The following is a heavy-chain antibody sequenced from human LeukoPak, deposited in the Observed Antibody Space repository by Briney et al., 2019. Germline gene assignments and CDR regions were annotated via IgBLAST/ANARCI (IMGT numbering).Heavy chain of an antibody. CDR1: EFTFSSYS. Sequence: GGSLRLSCAASEFTFSSYSMSWVRQAPGKGLEWVSYISSTASSIYYADSVKGRFTISRDNAKNSLYLQMNSLRAEDTAIYYCARYRADAGSYDALDIWGQGTMVTVSS. J-gene: IGHJ3*02. V-gene: IGHV3-48*04. CDR3: ARYRADAGSYDALDI. D-gene: IGHD3-10*01. CDR2: ISSTASSI.